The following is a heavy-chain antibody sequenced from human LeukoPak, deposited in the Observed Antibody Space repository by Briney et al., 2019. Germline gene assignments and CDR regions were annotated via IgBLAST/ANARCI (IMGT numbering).Heavy chain of an antibody. CDR2: ISYDGSNK. D-gene: IGHD3-22*01. V-gene: IGHV3-30*18. CDR1: GFTFSSYG. CDR3: AKSDGVDYDSSGYPDY. J-gene: IGHJ4*02. Sequence: GGSLRLSCAASGFTFSSYGMHWVRQAPGKGLEWVAVISYDGSNKYYADSVKGRFTISRDNSENTLYLQMNSLRAEDTAVYYCAKSDGVDYDSSGYPDYWGQGTLVTVSS.